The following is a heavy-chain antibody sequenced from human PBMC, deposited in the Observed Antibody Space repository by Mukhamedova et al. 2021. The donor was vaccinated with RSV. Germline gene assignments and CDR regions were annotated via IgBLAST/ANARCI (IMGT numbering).Heavy chain of an antibody. D-gene: IGHD2-2*01. Sequence: ISSSGSTIYYADSVKGRFTISRDNARNSLYLQMNSLRAEDTAVYYCARDAKNVPKRVVVPAATRDAFDIWGQGTMVTVSS. V-gene: IGHV3-11*01. CDR3: ARDAKNVPKRVVVPAATRDAFDI. CDR2: ISSSGSTI. J-gene: IGHJ3*02.